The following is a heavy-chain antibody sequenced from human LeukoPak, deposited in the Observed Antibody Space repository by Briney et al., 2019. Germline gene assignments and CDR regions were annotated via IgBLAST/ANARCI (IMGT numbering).Heavy chain of an antibody. V-gene: IGHV3-30*02. Sequence: PGGSLRLSCAASGFTFSSYAMHWVRQAPGKGLEWVAFIHYDGSNNYYADSVKGRFTISRDNSKNTLYLQMNTLRADDTAVYYCARGSGYPDYWGQGTLVTVSS. CDR1: GFTFSSYA. D-gene: IGHD5-12*01. J-gene: IGHJ4*02. CDR3: ARGSGYPDY. CDR2: IHYDGSNN.